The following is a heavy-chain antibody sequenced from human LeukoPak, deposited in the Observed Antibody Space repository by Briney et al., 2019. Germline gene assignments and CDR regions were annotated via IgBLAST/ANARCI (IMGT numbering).Heavy chain of an antibody. J-gene: IGHJ4*01. CDR3: ARGRSGSYFDS. D-gene: IGHD1-26*01. CDR2: ISTTGDT. Sequence: GGSLRLSCAASGFTFSSYDMHWVRQATGKGLEWVSAISTTGDTYYPGSVKGRFTISRENAKSSLYLQMNSLRAEDTAVYYCARGRSGSYFDSWGHGTLVAVSS. V-gene: IGHV3-13*04. CDR1: GFTFSSYD.